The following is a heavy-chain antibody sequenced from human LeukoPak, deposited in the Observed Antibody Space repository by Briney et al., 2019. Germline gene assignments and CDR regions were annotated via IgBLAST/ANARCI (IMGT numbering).Heavy chain of an antibody. CDR2: IYPGDSDT. CDR3: ARVLKYSSSWAVNNAFDI. D-gene: IGHD6-13*01. V-gene: IGHV5-51*01. J-gene: IGHJ3*02. CDR1: GYSFTTYW. Sequence: PGESLKISCKGSGYSFTTYWIGWVRQMPGKGLEWMGIIYPGDSDTRYSPSFQGQVTISADKSINTAYLQWSSLKASDTAMYYCARVLKYSSSWAVNNAFDIWGQGTMVTVSS.